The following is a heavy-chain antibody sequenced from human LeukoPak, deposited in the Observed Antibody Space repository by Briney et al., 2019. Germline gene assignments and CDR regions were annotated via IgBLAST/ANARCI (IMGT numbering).Heavy chain of an antibody. J-gene: IGHJ4*02. CDR1: GGSFSGYY. CDR3: ARSPAHFDY. V-gene: IGHV4-34*01. Sequence: SETLSLTCAVYGGSFSGYYWSWIRRPPGKGLEWIGEINHSGSTNYNPSLKSRVTISVDTSKNQFSLKLSSVTAADTAVYYCARSPAHFDYWGQGTLVTVSS. CDR2: INHSGST.